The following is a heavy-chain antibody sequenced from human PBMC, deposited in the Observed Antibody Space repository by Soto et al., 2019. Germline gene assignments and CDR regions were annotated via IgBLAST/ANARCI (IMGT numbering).Heavy chain of an antibody. CDR3: ARDLAYCGGDCYLGGHGYFDY. CDR1: GFTFSSYS. J-gene: IGHJ4*02. Sequence: GGSLRLSCAASGFTFSSYSMNWVRQAPGKGLEWVSSISSSSSYIYYADSVKGRFTISRDNAKNSLYLQMNSLRAEDTAVYYCARDLAYCGGDCYLGGHGYFDYWGQGTLVTVSS. V-gene: IGHV3-21*01. D-gene: IGHD2-21*02. CDR2: ISSSSSYI.